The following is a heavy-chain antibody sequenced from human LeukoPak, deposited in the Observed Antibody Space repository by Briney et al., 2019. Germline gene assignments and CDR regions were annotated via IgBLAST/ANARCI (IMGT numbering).Heavy chain of an antibody. J-gene: IGHJ4*02. CDR1: GFTFSSYA. D-gene: IGHD3-10*01. CDR2: ISGSGGST. CDR3: AKAHITMVRGVISQPGYYFDY. Sequence: GGSLRLSCAASGFTFSSYAMSWVRQAPGKGLEWVSAISGSGGSTYYADSVKGRFAISRDNSKNTLYLQMNSLRAEDTAVYYCAKAHITMVRGVISQPGYYFDYWGQGTLVTVSS. V-gene: IGHV3-23*01.